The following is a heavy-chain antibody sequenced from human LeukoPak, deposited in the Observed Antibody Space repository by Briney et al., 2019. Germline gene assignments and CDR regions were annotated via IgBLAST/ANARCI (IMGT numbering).Heavy chain of an antibody. CDR3: SREDFNYGMDV. V-gene: IGHV3-48*03. Sequence: GGSLRLSCAASGFTFSSYQMNWVRQAPGKGLEWVSYISSSGSTIHYADSVKGRFTISRDNAKDSLNLQMNSLGAEGTAVYYCSREDFNYGMDVWGQGTTVTVSS. J-gene: IGHJ6*02. D-gene: IGHD3/OR15-3a*01. CDR1: GFTFSSYQ. CDR2: ISSSGSTI.